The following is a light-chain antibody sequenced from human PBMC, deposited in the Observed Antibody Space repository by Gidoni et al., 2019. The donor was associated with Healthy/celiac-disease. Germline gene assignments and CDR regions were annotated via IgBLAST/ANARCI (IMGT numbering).Light chain of an antibody. CDR1: SSDVGGYNY. V-gene: IGLV2-8*01. CDR2: EVS. Sequence: QSALTTPPSASGSPGPSVTISCTGTSSDVGGYNYVSWYQQHPGKAPKLMIYEVSKRPSGVPDRFSGSKSGNTASLTVSGLQAEDEADYYCSSYAGSNNWVFGGGTKLTVL. J-gene: IGLJ3*02. CDR3: SSYAGSNNWV.